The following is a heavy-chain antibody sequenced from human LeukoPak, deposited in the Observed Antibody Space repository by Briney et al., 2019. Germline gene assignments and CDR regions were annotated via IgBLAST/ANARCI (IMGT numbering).Heavy chain of an antibody. V-gene: IGHV4-4*07. D-gene: IGHD1-7*01. Sequence: SETLSLTCSVSGCSISGFYWSWIRQPAGKGLEWIGRIYSRGNTNYNPSLRSRVTMSVDASKHQFYLRLRSVTAADTAIYYCVREGTALFDYWGQGTLVTVSS. CDR3: VREGTALFDY. J-gene: IGHJ4*02. CDR1: GCSISGFY. CDR2: IYSRGNT.